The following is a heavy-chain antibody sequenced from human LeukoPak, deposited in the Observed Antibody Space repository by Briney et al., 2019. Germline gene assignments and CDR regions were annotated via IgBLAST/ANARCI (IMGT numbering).Heavy chain of an antibody. CDR1: GLTFSTYV. Sequence: PGGSLRLSCAASGLTFSTYVMTCGRQAPGKGVEWVSATSGSGGSTYYADSVKGRFTISRDNSKNTLYLQMNTLRAEDTAVYYCAKDFGSGYFSYYFDYWGQGTLVTVSP. V-gene: IGHV3-23*01. CDR3: AKDFGSGYFSYYFDY. CDR2: TSGSGGST. J-gene: IGHJ4*02. D-gene: IGHD3-22*01.